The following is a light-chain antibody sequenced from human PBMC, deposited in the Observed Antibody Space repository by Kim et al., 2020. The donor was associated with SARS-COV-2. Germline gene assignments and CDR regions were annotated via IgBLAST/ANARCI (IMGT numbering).Light chain of an antibody. J-gene: IGKJ2*01. CDR2: KTS. CDR3: QQYNSYPYT. CDR1: QNSYRF. Sequence: SKAVGDRVTITCGASQNSYRFLTWYQQKPGKAPNLLIYKTSNLNSGVPSRFSGNGSGTEFTLTINSLQPDDFATYYCQQYNSYPYTFGQGTKLEI. V-gene: IGKV1-5*03.